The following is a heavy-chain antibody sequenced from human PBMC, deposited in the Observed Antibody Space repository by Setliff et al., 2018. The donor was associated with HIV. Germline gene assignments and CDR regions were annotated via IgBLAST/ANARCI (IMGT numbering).Heavy chain of an antibody. CDR1: GGSIRTGAYY. V-gene: IGHV4-39*01. J-gene: IGHJ4*02. D-gene: IGHD7-27*01. CDR2: IYYDGRT. CDR3: ARLGYRWGGNDY. Sequence: TLSLTCTVSGGSIRTGAYYWGWIRQPPGKGLEWIGSIYYDGRTFYKPSLKSRLTISVDTSKNQFSLKLSSVTAADTAVYYCARLGYRWGGNDYWGQGTLVTVSS.